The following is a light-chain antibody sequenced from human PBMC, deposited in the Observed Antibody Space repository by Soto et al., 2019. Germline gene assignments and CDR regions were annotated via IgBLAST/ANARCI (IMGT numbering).Light chain of an antibody. V-gene: IGLV2-14*01. Sequence: QSVLTQPASVSGSPGQSITISCTGTSSDVGGYNYVSWYQQHPGKAPKRMIYEVSNRPSGVSNRFSGSKSGNTASLTISGLKAEDEADYYCSSYTSSSTWVFGGGTKVTV. CDR2: EVS. CDR1: SSDVGGYNY. J-gene: IGLJ3*02. CDR3: SSYTSSSTWV.